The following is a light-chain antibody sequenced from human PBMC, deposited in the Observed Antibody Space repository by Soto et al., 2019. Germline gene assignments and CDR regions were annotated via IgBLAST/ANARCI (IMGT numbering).Light chain of an antibody. J-gene: IGKJ2*03. V-gene: IGKV3-11*01. CDR3: PQRYNWLGYS. CDR2: DAS. Sequence: EIVLTQSPATLSLSPGERATLSCRASQSVSSLLAWYQQKPGQAPRLLIYDASNRATGIPARFSGSGSGTDFTLTISSLEPEDFAVYYCPQRYNWLGYSFGRGTKLEI. CDR1: QSVSSL.